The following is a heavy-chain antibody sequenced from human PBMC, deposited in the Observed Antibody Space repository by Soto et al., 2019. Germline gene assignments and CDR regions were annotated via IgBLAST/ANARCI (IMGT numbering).Heavy chain of an antibody. CDR3: ARPYYTTYSNTWYGGY. CDR2: IYPVDSNT. J-gene: IGHJ4*02. CDR1: GYSFTSYW. V-gene: IGHV5-51*03. D-gene: IGHD6-13*01. Sequence: EVQLVQSGAEVKKPGESLKIYCKGSGYSFTSYWIVWVRQMPGKGLEWMGIIYPVDSNTRYRPSFQGQVTISPDKSISAAYLQWSSLKASDTAIYYCARPYYTTYSNTWYGGYWGQGILVTVSS.